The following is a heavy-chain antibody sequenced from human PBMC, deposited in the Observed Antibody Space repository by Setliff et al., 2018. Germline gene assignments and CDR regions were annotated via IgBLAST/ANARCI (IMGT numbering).Heavy chain of an antibody. CDR1: GFTFSNYW. Sequence: GGSLRLPCTASGFTFSNYWMHWVRQAPGKGLIWVSRITRDGSETSYADSVKGRFTVSRDNAKNTLYLQMNCLRADDTAVYYCARETAVAGQYYFDYCGQGTLVTVSS. D-gene: IGHD6-19*01. CDR3: ARETAVAGQYYFDY. J-gene: IGHJ4*02. CDR2: ITRDGSET. V-gene: IGHV3-74*01.